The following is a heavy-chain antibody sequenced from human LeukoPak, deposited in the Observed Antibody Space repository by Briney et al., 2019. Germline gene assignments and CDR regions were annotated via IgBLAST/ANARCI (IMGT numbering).Heavy chain of an antibody. J-gene: IGHJ4*02. CDR1: GFTFSSFW. CDR3: TRNTVSAAGDD. V-gene: IGHV3-7*01. Sequence: PGGSLRLSCAASGFTFSSFWMTWVRKAPGKGLEWVANIKPDGSEKSYVDSVKGRFTVSRDNAKNSLYLHMNSLTAEDTALYFCTRNTVSAAGDDWGQGTLVTVSS. D-gene: IGHD6-13*01. CDR2: IKPDGSEK.